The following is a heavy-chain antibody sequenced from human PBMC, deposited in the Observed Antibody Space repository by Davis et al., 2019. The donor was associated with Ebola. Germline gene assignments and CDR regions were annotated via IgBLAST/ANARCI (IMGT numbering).Heavy chain of an antibody. V-gene: IGHV3-73*01. CDR1: GFTFSGFA. D-gene: IGHD1-26*01. Sequence: GGSLRLSCAASGFTFSGFAMHWVRQASGKGLEWVGRIRSKANSYATAYAASVKGRFTISRDDSKNTAYLQMNSLKTEDTAVYYCTATVGATDYWGQGTLVTVSS. CDR2: IRSKANSYAT. J-gene: IGHJ4*02. CDR3: TATVGATDY.